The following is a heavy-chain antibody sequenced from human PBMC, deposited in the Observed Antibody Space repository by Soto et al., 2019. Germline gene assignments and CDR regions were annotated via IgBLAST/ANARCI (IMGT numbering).Heavy chain of an antibody. CDR3: AGEPKGGAYDMDV. J-gene: IGHJ6*02. Sequence: QVQLVESGGGVVQPGTSLRLSCAASRLTFSAHDMHWARQAPGKGLEWVALIWSDGSRGFYADSVKGRFTISRDNFKNTLYLQMNSLGAEDTAVYYCAGEPKGGAYDMDVWGQGTTVTVSS. CDR1: RLTFSAHD. V-gene: IGHV3-33*01. CDR2: IWSDGSRG.